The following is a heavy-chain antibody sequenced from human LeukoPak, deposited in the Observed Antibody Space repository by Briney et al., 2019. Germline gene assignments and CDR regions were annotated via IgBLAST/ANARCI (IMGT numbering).Heavy chain of an antibody. Sequence: GGSLRLSCAASGFTVSSNYMSWVRQAPGKGLEWVSVIYSGSSTYYADSVKGRFTTSRDNSKNTLYLQVNSLRAEDTAVYYCARGSNSDGMDVWGQGTTVTVSS. V-gene: IGHV3-53*01. CDR3: ARGSNSDGMDV. J-gene: IGHJ6*02. CDR1: GFTVSSNY. CDR2: IYSGSST. D-gene: IGHD2/OR15-2a*01.